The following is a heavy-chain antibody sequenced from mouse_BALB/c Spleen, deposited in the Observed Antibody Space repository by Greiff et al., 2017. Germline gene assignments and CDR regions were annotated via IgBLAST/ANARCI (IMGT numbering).Heavy chain of an antibody. V-gene: IGHV5-6-2*01. J-gene: IGHJ3*01. CDR1: GFTFSSYY. D-gene: IGHD1-1*01. CDR3: ASHYYGSSSWFAY. CDR2: INSNGGST. Sequence: EVQGVESGGGLVKLGGSLKLSCAASGFTFSSYYMSWVRQTPEKRLELVAAINSNGGSTYYPDTVKGRFTISRDNAKNTLYLQMSSLKSEDTALYYCASHYYGSSSWFAYWGQGTLVTVSA.